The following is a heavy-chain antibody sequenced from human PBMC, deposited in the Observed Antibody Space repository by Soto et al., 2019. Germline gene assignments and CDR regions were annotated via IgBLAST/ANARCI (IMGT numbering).Heavy chain of an antibody. CDR1: GDSSSSVSGY. Sequence: TIPVTSTVSGDSSSSVSGYRSWVRQHPGRGLEWLGYIFHSGRTYYSPSLSSRLTLSIDTSNNQLSLNLRSVTAADTAVYYCARGSKWSEYRGQGTLVTGSS. CDR2: IFHSGRT. V-gene: IGHV4-31*03. CDR3: ARGSKWSEY. D-gene: IGHD2-15*01. J-gene: IGHJ4*02.